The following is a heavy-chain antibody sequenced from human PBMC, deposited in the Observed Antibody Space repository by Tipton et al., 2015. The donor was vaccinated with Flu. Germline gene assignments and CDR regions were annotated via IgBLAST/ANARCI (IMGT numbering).Heavy chain of an antibody. CDR1: GGSISNYY. Sequence: TLSLTCTVAGGSISNYYWSWVRQPAGKRLQWIGRVHTSGNTHYDPSFESRVTISLDTSKSQFSLKLRSVTAADTAVYFCARGMASGATYSDYWGPGTLVTVSS. V-gene: IGHV4-4*07. J-gene: IGHJ4*02. D-gene: IGHD6-19*01. CDR3: ARGMASGATYSDY. CDR2: VHTSGNT.